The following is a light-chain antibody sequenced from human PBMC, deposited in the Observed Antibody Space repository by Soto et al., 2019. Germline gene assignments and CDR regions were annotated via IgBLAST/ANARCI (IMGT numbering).Light chain of an antibody. J-gene: IGLJ1*01. CDR1: SSNIAKNS. V-gene: IGLV1-51*01. CDR3: AAWDSSLSGHV. Sequence: QAVVTQPPSVSAAPGQKVTISCSGSSSNIAKNSVSWYQQVPGTAPKLLIYDNNKRPSGIPDRFSGSKSGTSATLGITGLQTGDEADYYCAAWDSSLSGHVFGTGTKVTVL. CDR2: DNN.